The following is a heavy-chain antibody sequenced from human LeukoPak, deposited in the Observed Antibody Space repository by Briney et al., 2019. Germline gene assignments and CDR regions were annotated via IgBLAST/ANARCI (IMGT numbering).Heavy chain of an antibody. J-gene: IGHJ4*02. CDR3: ARDLNPSTVAPGY. CDR2: ISSSSSYI. D-gene: IGHD4-11*01. V-gene: IGHV3-21*01. CDR1: GFTFSSYS. Sequence: GRSLRLSCAASGFTFSSYSMNWVRQAPGKGLEWVSSISSSSSYIYYADSVKGRFTISRDNAKNSLYLQMNSLRAEDTAVYYCARDLNPSTVAPGYWGQGTLVTVSS.